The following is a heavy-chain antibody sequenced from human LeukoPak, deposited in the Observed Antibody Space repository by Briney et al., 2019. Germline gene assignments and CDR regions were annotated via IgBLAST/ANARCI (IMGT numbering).Heavy chain of an antibody. D-gene: IGHD4-23*01. V-gene: IGHV4-34*01. CDR2: INHSGST. J-gene: IGHJ4*02. CDR3: ARGFYGGNSCDY. CDR1: GGSFSGYY. Sequence: SETLSLTCAVYGGSFSGYYWSWIRQPPGKGLEWIGEINHSGSTNYNPSLKSRVTISVDTSKNQFSLKLSSVTAADTAVYYCARGFYGGNSCDYWGQGTLVTVSS.